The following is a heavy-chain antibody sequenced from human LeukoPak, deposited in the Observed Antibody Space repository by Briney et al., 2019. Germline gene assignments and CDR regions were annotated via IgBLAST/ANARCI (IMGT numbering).Heavy chain of an antibody. D-gene: IGHD3-10*01. Sequence: GGSLRLSCAASGFTFSTYVMTWVRQVPGKGLEWVSAILGSGGGTYYADSVKGRLTISRDNSKNTLYLQMNSLRAEDTAVYYCATTPGAYYYYHMDVWGQGTTVTVSS. CDR3: ATTPGAYYYYHMDV. CDR1: GFTFSTYV. J-gene: IGHJ6*02. CDR2: ILGSGGGT. V-gene: IGHV3-23*01.